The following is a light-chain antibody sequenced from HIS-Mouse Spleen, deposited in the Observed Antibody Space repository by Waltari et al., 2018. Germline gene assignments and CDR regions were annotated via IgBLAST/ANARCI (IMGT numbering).Light chain of an antibody. CDR1: ALPNKY. Sequence: SYELTQPPSVSVSPGQTARITCSGDALPNKYAYWYRQKSAQAPVLVIYEDSKRPSGSPEGFAGSSSGRMANVTISGAQVEDEADYYCYSTDSSGNHRRVFGGGTKLTVL. CDR2: EDS. V-gene: IGLV3-10*01. CDR3: YSTDSSGNHRRV. J-gene: IGLJ3*02.